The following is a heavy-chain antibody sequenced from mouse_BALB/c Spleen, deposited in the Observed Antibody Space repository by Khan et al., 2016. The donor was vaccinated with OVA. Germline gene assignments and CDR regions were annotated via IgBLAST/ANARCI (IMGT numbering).Heavy chain of an antibody. D-gene: IGHD1-1*01. CDR2: ITSGGSYT. J-gene: IGHJ2*01. V-gene: IGHV5-6-4*01. CDR1: GFTFRSYS. CDR3: SRDRNYYGSSFYFDY. Sequence: EVELVESGGGLVKPGGSLKLSCAASGFTFRSYSMSWVRQTPEKRLEWVATITSGGSYTYYPDSVKGRFTISRDNARNTLYLQMSSLKSEDTAMYYCSRDRNYYGSSFYFDYWGQGTTLTVSS.